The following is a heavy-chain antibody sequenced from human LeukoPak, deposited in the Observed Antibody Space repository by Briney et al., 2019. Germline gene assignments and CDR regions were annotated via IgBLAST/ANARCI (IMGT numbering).Heavy chain of an antibody. CDR3: AGGLAYCSSTSCHDY. CDR1: GYSITSGYY. Sequence: PSETLSLTCAVSGYSITSGYYWGWIRQPPGNGLEWIGSIYHSGSTYYNPSLKSRVTISVDTSKNQFSLKLSSVTAADTAVYYCAGGLAYCSSTSCHDYWGQGTLVTVSS. J-gene: IGHJ4*02. D-gene: IGHD2-2*01. V-gene: IGHV4-38-2*01. CDR2: IYHSGST.